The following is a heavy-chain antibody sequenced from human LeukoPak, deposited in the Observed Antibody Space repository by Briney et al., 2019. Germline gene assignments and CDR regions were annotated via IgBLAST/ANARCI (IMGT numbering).Heavy chain of an antibody. D-gene: IGHD4-23*01. J-gene: IGHJ5*01. Sequence: GGSLRLSCAASGFVFSTHSMNWVRRAPGKGLEWVSWISSSNGDIYYADSVRGRFTISRDDAKKSLYLQMNSLRAEDTAVYYCVRDADGGNSWFDSWGQGTLVTVSS. CDR3: VRDADGGNSWFDS. CDR2: ISSSNGDI. CDR1: GFVFSTHS. V-gene: IGHV3-21*01.